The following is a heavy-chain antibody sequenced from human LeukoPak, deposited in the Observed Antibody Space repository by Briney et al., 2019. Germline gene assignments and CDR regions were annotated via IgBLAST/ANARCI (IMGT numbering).Heavy chain of an antibody. CDR3: ARDYKFYCTNGVCYTYYFDY. CDR1: GGSISSSSYY. V-gene: IGHV4-39*07. J-gene: IGHJ4*02. Sequence: SETLSLTCTVSGGSISSSSYYWGWIRQPPGKGLEWIGSIYYSGSTYYNPSLKSRVTISVDTSKNQFSLKLTSVTAADTAVYYCARDYKFYCTNGVCYTYYFDYWGQGTLVTVSS. CDR2: IYYSGST. D-gene: IGHD2-8*01.